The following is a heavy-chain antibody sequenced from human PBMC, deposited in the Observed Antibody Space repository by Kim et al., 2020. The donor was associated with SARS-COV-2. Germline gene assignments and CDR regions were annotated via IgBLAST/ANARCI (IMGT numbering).Heavy chain of an antibody. CDR1: GFTFSSYG. J-gene: IGHJ6*02. CDR2: ISYDGSNK. D-gene: IGHD3-10*01. CDR3: AKVGPGYYGSGSYYSSVGYGMDV. Sequence: GGSLRLSCAASGFTFSSYGMHWVRQAPGKGLEWVAVISYDGSNKYYADSVKGRFTISRDNSKNTLYLQMNSLRAEDTAVYYCAKVGPGYYGSGSYYSSVGYGMDVWGQGTTVTVSS. V-gene: IGHV3-30*18.